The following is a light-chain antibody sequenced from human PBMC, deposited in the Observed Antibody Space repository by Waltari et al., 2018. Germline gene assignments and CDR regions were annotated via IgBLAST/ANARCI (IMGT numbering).Light chain of an antibody. V-gene: IGKV1-5*03. CDR2: KAS. CDR1: QSISKR. CDR3: QQYNSYSLLT. J-gene: IGKJ4*01. Sequence: CRGSQSISKRLAWYQQKPGKAPKLLIYKASTLESGVPSRFSGSGSGTEFTLTISSLQPDDFATYYCQQYNSYSLLTFGGGTKVEIK.